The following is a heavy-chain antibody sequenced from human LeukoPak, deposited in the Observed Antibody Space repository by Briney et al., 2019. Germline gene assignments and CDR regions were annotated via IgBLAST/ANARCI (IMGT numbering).Heavy chain of an antibody. CDR2: IYYSGST. V-gene: IGHV4-39*07. J-gene: IGHJ5*02. D-gene: IGHD3-9*01. CDR3: SRGTYDINWYDP. Sequence: SETLSLTCTVSGGSISSSSYYWGWIRQPPGKGPEWIGSIYYSGSTYYNPSLKSRVTISVDTFTNQFSLKLSSVTAADTAVYYCSRGTYDINWYDPWGQGTLVTVSS. CDR1: GGSISSSSYY.